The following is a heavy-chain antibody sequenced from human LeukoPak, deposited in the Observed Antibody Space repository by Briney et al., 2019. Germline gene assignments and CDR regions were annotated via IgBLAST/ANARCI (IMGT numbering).Heavy chain of an antibody. Sequence: PGGSLRLSCAASGFTFSSYAMSGVGQAPGKGLEWVSAISGSGGSTYYADSVKGRFTISRDNSKSTLYLQMNSLRAEDTAVYYCAGQDIVVVPAAYWGQGTLVTVSS. V-gene: IGHV3-23*01. D-gene: IGHD2-2*01. CDR2: ISGSGGST. CDR3: AGQDIVVVPAAY. CDR1: GFTFSSYA. J-gene: IGHJ4*02.